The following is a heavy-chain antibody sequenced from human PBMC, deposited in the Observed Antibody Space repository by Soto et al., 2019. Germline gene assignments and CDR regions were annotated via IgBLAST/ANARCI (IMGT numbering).Heavy chain of an antibody. CDR2: IYYSGST. V-gene: IGHV4-39*01. J-gene: IGHJ6*02. Sequence: PXATLSLTSTVSRGSISSRSYYGGWIRQPPGKGLEWIGSIYYSGSTYYNPSLKSRVTISVDTSKNQFSLKLSSVTAADTAVYYCARTGTAEDYYGMDVWGQGTTVTVSS. D-gene: IGHD1-1*01. CDR3: ARTGTAEDYYGMDV. CDR1: RGSISSRSYY.